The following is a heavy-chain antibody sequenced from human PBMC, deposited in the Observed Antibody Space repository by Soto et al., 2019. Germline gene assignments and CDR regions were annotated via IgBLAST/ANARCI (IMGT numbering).Heavy chain of an antibody. CDR2: IYYSGST. J-gene: IGHJ4*02. D-gene: IGHD3-22*01. CDR3: ARYYDRGHNFDY. CDR1: GNSISSSRYY. Sequence: QLQLQESGPGLVKPSETLSLTCTVSGNSISSSRYYWGWIRQPPGKGLEWIGSIYYSGSTYYNPSLKSRVTISLDTSKNRFSLKLSSVTAADTAVYYCARYYDRGHNFDYWGQGTLVTVSS. V-gene: IGHV4-39*01.